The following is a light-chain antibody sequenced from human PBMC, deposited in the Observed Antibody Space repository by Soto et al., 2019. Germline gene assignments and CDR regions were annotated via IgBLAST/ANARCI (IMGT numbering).Light chain of an antibody. J-gene: IGLJ7*01. V-gene: IGLV1-44*01. CDR1: SSNIGSNT. CDR3: AAWDDSLNGPV. CDR2: SNN. Sequence: QSVLTQPPSASGTPGQRVTISCFGSSSNIGSNTVNWYQQLPGTAPKLLIYSNNQRPSGVPDQFSGSKSGTSASLAISGLQSEDEADYYCAAWDDSLNGPVFGGGTQLTVL.